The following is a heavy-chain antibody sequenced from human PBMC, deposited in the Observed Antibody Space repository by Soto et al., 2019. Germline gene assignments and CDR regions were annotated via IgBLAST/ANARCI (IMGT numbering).Heavy chain of an antibody. Sequence: QVQLVQSGAEVKKPGASVKVSCKASGYTFTSYDINWVRQATGQGLEWMGWMNPNSGNTGYAQKFQGRVTMTRNTSISAGYMELSSRRSEDTAVYYCETDYFWDSSGFHRSGPEDAFDIWGQGTMVTVSS. J-gene: IGHJ3*02. CDR3: ETDYFWDSSGFHRSGPEDAFDI. D-gene: IGHD3-22*01. CDR1: GYTFTSYD. V-gene: IGHV1-8*01. CDR2: MNPNSGNT.